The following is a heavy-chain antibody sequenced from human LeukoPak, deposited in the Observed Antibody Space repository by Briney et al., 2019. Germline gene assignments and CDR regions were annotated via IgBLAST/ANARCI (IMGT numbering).Heavy chain of an antibody. V-gene: IGHV4-61*02. CDR1: GGSISSGSYY. D-gene: IGHD3-16*02. J-gene: IGHJ4*02. CDR3: ASHRYDYVWGSYRPPDY. Sequence: SETLSLTCAVSGGSISSGSYYWSWIRQPAGKGLEWIGRIYTSGSTNYNPSLKSRVTMSVDTSKNQFSLKLSSVTAAGTAVYYCASHRYDYVWGSYRPPDYWGQGTLVTVSS. CDR2: IYTSGST.